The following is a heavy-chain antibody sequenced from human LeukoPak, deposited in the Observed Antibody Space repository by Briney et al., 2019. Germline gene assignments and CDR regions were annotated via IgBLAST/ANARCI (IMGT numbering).Heavy chain of an antibody. CDR1: GYTFTSYD. D-gene: IGHD2-2*01. V-gene: IGHV1-8*01. Sequence: ASVTVSCKASGYTFTSYDINWVRQATGQGLEWMGWMNPNSGNTGYAQKFQGRVTMTRDTSISTAYMELSSLRSEDTAVYYCARGDGVVVVPAAIDYWGQGTLVTVSS. CDR2: MNPNSGNT. J-gene: IGHJ4*02. CDR3: ARGDGVVVVPAAIDY.